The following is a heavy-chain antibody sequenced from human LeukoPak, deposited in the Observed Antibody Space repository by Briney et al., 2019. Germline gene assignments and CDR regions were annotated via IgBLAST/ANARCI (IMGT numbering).Heavy chain of an antibody. J-gene: IGHJ4*02. V-gene: IGHV1-2*02. Sequence: RASVKVSCKASGYTFTDYYMHWVRQAPGQGLEYMGWIDPSSGVTNYAQKFQGRVTMTRDTSITTAYMELSRLRSDDTAVYYCARDWAAAGKYYFDYWGQGTLGTVSS. CDR1: GYTFTDYY. D-gene: IGHD6-13*01. CDR2: IDPSSGVT. CDR3: ARDWAAAGKYYFDY.